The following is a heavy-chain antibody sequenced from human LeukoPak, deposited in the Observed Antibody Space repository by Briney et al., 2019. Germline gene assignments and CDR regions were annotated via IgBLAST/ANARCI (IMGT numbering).Heavy chain of an antibody. Sequence: PSETLSLTCTVSGGSISSYYWSWIRQPPGKGLEWIGYIYYSGTTNYNPSLKSRVTISVDTSKNQFSLKLSSVTAADTAVYYCARGYSSSSVNDYWGQGTLVTVSS. D-gene: IGHD6-6*01. CDR2: IYYSGTT. CDR3: ARGYSSSSVNDY. J-gene: IGHJ4*02. V-gene: IGHV4-59*12. CDR1: GGSISSYY.